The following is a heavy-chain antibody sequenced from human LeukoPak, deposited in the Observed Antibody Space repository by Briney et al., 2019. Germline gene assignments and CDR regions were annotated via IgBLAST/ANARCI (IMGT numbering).Heavy chain of an antibody. CDR3: ARPQQGGTTRSHGLDV. V-gene: IGHV3-74*01. CDR1: GFNFSNSC. D-gene: IGHD2-2*01. J-gene: IGHJ6*02. CDR2: INTDGTST. Sequence: PGWSLPLSCPASGFNFSNSCMQWLRQVPGKALVWVSRINTDGTSTSYADSVRGRFIISRDDAKNTLYLQMNSLIGEDTAVYYCARPQQGGTTRSHGLDVWGQGTTVTVSS.